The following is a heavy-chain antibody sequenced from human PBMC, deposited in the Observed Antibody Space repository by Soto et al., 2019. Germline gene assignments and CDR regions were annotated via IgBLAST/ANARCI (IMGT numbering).Heavy chain of an antibody. V-gene: IGHV4-39*01. Sequence: SETLSLTCTVSGDSIISSNYYWAWIRQSPGKGLEWIGNMYYSGSTYYNLSLKSRVTMSVDTSKNQLSLKISSVTAADTSVYYCARIVVIPAAPDYYNYYGVDVWGQGTTVTVSS. D-gene: IGHD2-2*01. J-gene: IGHJ6*02. CDR1: GDSIISSNYY. CDR2: MYYSGST. CDR3: ARIVVIPAAPDYYNYYGVDV.